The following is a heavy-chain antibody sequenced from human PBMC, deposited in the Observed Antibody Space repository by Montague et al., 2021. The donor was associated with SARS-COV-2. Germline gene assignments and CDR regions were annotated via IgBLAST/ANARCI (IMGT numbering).Heavy chain of an antibody. CDR1: GGSVSGTSYY. Sequence: SETLSLTCTVSGGSVSGTSYYWVWIRQPPGKGLEWIVNIHHSGTTFYNLSLKSRVTISVDTSKNEVSLKLNSVTAADTAVYYCARQGGPAGKHWFDPWGQGTLVTVSS. V-gene: IGHV4-39*01. CDR2: IHHSGTT. J-gene: IGHJ5*02. D-gene: IGHD2-2*01. CDR3: ARQGGPAGKHWFDP.